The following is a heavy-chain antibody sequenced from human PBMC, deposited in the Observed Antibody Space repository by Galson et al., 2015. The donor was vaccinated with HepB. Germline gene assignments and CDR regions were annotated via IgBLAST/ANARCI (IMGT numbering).Heavy chain of an antibody. J-gene: IGHJ6*03. V-gene: IGHV1-18*01. Sequence: SCKASGYTFTSHAISWCRQAPGQGLEWMGWISGYNHNTNYAHKFQGRVTMTTDTFTSTAYMELRSLRSDESAVNHCAREEGREHSSRWYQRYYSQYNYMDVWGKGTTVTVSS. CDR2: ISGYNHNT. CDR3: AREEGREHSSRWYQRYYSQYNYMDV. CDR1: GYTFTSHA. D-gene: IGHD6-13*01.